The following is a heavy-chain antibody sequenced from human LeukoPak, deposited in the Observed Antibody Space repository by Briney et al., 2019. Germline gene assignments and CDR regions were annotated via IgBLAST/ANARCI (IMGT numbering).Heavy chain of an antibody. CDR2: IYYSGST. V-gene: IGHV4-59*08. CDR1: GGSISSYY. CDR3: ARRSDAFDI. Sequence: SETLSLTCTVSGGSISSYYWSWIRQPPGKGLEWIGYIYYSGSTNYNPSLKSRVTISVDTSKSQFSLKLSSVTAADTAVYCCARRSDAFDIWGQGTLVTVSS. J-gene: IGHJ3*02.